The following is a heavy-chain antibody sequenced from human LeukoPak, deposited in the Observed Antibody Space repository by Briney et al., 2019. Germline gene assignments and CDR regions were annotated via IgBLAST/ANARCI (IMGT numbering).Heavy chain of an antibody. J-gene: IGHJ6*03. D-gene: IGHD6-13*01. Sequence: SVKVSCKASGYTFTSYYMHWVRLAPGQGLEWMGRIIPIFGTANYAQKFQGRVTITTDESTSTAYMELSRLRSEDTAVYYCAREIIQAAGLYYYYMDVWGKGTTVTVSS. CDR1: GYTFTSYY. CDR3: AREIIQAAGLYYYYMDV. V-gene: IGHV1-69*05. CDR2: IIPIFGTA.